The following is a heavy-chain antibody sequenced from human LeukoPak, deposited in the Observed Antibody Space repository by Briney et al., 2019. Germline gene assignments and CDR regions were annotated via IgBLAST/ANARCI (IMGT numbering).Heavy chain of an antibody. CDR2: INTNTGNP. D-gene: IGHD2-21*02. CDR3: ARSMCSGDCYSGPSI. Sequence: ASVKVSCKASGYTFTSYAMNWVRQAPGQGLEWMGWINTNTGNPTYAQGFTGRFVFSLDTSVSTAYLQISSLKAEDTAVYYCARSMCSGDCYSGPSIWGQGTMVTVSS. J-gene: IGHJ3*02. V-gene: IGHV7-4-1*02. CDR1: GYTFTSYA.